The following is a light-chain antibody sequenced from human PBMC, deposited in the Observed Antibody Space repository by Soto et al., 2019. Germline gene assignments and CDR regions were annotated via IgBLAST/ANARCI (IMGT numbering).Light chain of an antibody. CDR1: QSLVHSEGIAY. Sequence: DVVMTQSPLSLPVTLGQPASISCRSNQSLVHSEGIAYFSWFQQRPGRSPRRLIYKAPVLLIYDASSLKSGVPSRFSGSGSGTEFTLTITSLQPDDFAIYYCQHYHGYPFTFGPGTKVDIK. J-gene: IGKJ3*01. V-gene: IGKV2-30*02. CDR3: QHYHGYPFT. CDR2: KAPVLLIYDAS.